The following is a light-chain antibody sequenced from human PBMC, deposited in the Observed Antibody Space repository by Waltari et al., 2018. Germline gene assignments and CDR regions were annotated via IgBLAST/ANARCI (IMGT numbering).Light chain of an antibody. J-gene: IGKJ1*01. CDR1: QSINSW. Sequence: DIQMTQSPSTLSASVGDRVIITCRASQSINSWLAWYQQKAGSAPKLLMYRGATLESRVASRLRGGGSGTEFTLSISSLQPDDFATYFCQQYNSIPWTFGQGTKVEIK. CDR2: RGA. V-gene: IGKV1-5*03. CDR3: QQYNSIPWT.